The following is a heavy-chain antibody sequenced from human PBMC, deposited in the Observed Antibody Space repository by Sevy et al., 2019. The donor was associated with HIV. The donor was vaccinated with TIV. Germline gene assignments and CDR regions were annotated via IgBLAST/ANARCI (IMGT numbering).Heavy chain of an antibody. CDR2: ISYDGSNK. CDR3: AKDLALIVGATGFDY. D-gene: IGHD1-26*01. Sequence: GGSLRLSCAASGFTFSSYGMHWVRQAPGKGLEWVAFISYDGSNKYYADSVKGRFTISRDNSKNTLYLQMNSLRAEDTAVYYCAKDLALIVGATGFDYWGQGTLVTVSS. CDR1: GFTFSSYG. J-gene: IGHJ4*02. V-gene: IGHV3-30*18.